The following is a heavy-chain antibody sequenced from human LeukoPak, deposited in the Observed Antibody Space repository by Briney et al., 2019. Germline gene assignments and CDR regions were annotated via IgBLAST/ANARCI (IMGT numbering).Heavy chain of an antibody. Sequence: GGSLRLSCAASGFTFISYEMNWVRQAPGKGLEWVSYISSSGSTIYYADSVKGRFTISRDNAKNSLYLQMNSLRAEDTAIYYCARLGTGTTIYYYYYSMDVWGKGTTVTISS. CDR1: GFTFISYE. J-gene: IGHJ6*03. CDR2: ISSSGSTI. CDR3: ARLGTGTTIYYYYYSMDV. D-gene: IGHD1-1*01. V-gene: IGHV3-48*03.